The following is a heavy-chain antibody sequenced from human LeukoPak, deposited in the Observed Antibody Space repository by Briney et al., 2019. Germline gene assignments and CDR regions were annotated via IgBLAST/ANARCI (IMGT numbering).Heavy chain of an antibody. CDR2: IYYSGST. D-gene: IGHD6-13*01. J-gene: IGHJ4*02. CDR1: GGSISSYY. V-gene: IGHV4-59*01. CDR3: AREGIAAAGTSFDY. Sequence: PSETLSLTCTVSGGSISSYYWSWIRQPPGKGLEWIGYIYYSGSTNYSPSLKSRVTISVDTSKNQFSLKLSSVTAADTAVYYCAREGIAAAGTSFDYWGQGTLVTVSS.